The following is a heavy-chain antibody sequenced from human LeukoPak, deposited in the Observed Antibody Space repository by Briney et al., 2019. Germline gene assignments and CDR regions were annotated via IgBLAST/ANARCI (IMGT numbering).Heavy chain of an antibody. J-gene: IGHJ5*02. CDR2: IKQDGSEK. Sequence: PGGSLRLSCVASGFTFTSYWMSWVRQAPGEGLEWVANIKQDGSEKYYLDSLEGRFTISRDNAKNSLYLQMNSLRAEDTAVYYCARGQVLLWFGEQNWFDPWGQGTLVTVSS. CDR1: GFTFTSYW. V-gene: IGHV3-7*01. CDR3: ARGQVLLWFGEQNWFDP. D-gene: IGHD3-10*01.